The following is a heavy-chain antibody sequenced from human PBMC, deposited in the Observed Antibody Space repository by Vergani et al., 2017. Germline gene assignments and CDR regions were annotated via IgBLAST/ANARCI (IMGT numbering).Heavy chain of an antibody. CDR2: IYYSGST. Sequence: QVQLQESGPGLVKPSETLSLTCTVSGGSISSYYWSWIRQPPGKGLEWSGYIYYSGSTNYNPSLKSRVTISVDTSKNQFSLKLSSVTAADTAVYYCARAWKHSTRFDYWGQGTLVTVSS. V-gene: IGHV4-59*01. CDR3: ARAWKHSTRFDY. CDR1: GGSISSYY. J-gene: IGHJ4*02. D-gene: IGHD2-21*01.